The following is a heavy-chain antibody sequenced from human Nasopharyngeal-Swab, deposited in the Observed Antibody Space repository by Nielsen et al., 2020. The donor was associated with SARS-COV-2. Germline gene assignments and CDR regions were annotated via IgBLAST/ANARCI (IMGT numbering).Heavy chain of an antibody. CDR2: IYYSGSI. J-gene: IGHJ6*02. CDR3: ASQGSGSYYLLYYYYGMDV. V-gene: IGHV4-39*01. Sequence: WIRQPPGKGLEWIGSIYYSGSIYYNPSLKSRVTISVDTSKNQFSLKLSSVTAADTAVYYCASQGSGSYYLLYYYYGMDVWGQGTTVTVSS. D-gene: IGHD1-26*01.